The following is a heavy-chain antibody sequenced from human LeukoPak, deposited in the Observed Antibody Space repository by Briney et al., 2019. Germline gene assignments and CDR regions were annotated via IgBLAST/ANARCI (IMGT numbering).Heavy chain of an antibody. CDR3: ARAVATFDY. CDR1: GFTFSSYG. J-gene: IGHJ4*02. V-gene: IGHV3-7*01. D-gene: IGHD5-12*01. CDR2: IKQDGSEK. Sequence: GGSLRLSCAASGFTFSSYGMHWVRQAPGKGLEWVANIKQDGSEKYYVDSVKGRFTISRDNAKNSLYLQMNSLRAEDTAVYYCARAVATFDYWGQGTLVTVSS.